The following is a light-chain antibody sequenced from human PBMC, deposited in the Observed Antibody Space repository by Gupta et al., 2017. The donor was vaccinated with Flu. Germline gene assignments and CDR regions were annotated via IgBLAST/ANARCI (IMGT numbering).Light chain of an antibody. CDR1: QRVSNY. CDR3: QQRSNWPPFT. J-gene: IGKJ3*01. V-gene: IGKV3-11*01. Sequence: EIVLTQSPATLSLSPGERATLSCRASQRVSNYLVWYQQKPGQAPRLLIYDASNRATGIPARFSGSGSGTDFTLTISSLEPEDFAVYYCQQRSNWPPFTFGPGTKVDIK. CDR2: DAS.